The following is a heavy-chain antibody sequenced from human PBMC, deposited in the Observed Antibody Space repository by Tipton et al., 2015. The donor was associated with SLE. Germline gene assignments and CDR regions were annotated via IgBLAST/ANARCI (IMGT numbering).Heavy chain of an antibody. CDR2: INHSGST. V-gene: IGHV4-34*01. D-gene: IGHD3-3*01. Sequence: LRLSCAVYGGSFSGYYWSWICQPPGKGLEWIGEINHSGSTNYNPSLKSRVTISVDTSKNQFSLKLSSVTAADTAVYYCARHPHYDFWSGPFDYWGQGTLVTVSS. CDR3: ARHPHYDFWSGPFDY. CDR1: GGSFSGYY. J-gene: IGHJ4*02.